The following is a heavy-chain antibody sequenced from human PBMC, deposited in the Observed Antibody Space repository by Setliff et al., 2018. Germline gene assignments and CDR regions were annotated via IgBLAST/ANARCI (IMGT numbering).Heavy chain of an antibody. J-gene: IGHJ4*02. CDR1: GDSISSDDYY. Sequence: SETLSLTCTVSGDSISSDDYYWGWIRQPPGKGLEWLGSFFYSGSTFYNPSLKSRLSISVDTSKNQFSLKLSSVTAADTAVYYCARESRYYYDNLGTLDYWGQGTLVTVSS. CDR2: FFYSGST. D-gene: IGHD3-22*01. CDR3: ARESRYYYDNLGTLDY. V-gene: IGHV4-39*02.